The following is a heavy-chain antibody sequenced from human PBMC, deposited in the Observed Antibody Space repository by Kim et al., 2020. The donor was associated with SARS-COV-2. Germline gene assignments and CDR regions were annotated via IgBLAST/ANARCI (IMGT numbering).Heavy chain of an antibody. CDR2: FYTSGNT. V-gene: IGHV4-4*07. J-gene: IGHJ4*02. CDR1: GGSISSFY. Sequence: SETLSLTCAVSGGSISSFYWTWVRQPSGRGLEWIGRFYTSGNTNYNPSLKSRATMSVDTSKNQFSLRLSSVTAADTAVYYCASGSSWHREFDYWGLGTLV. CDR3: ASGSSWHREFDY. D-gene: IGHD6-13*01.